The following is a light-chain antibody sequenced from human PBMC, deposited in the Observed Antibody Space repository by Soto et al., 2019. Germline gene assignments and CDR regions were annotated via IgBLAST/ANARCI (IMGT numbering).Light chain of an antibody. CDR3: SSYTTSSTVI. J-gene: IGLJ2*01. Sequence: SALTQPASVSGSPGQSITISCTGTSSDVGDHNYVSWYQQQPGKAPKLMIYAVSNRPSGVSNRFSGSKSGNTASLTISGLQAEDEADYYCSSYTTSSTVIFGGGTKVTVL. CDR1: SSDVGDHNY. CDR2: AVS. V-gene: IGLV2-14*03.